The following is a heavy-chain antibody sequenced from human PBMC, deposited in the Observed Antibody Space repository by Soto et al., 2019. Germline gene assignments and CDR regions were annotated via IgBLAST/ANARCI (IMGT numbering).Heavy chain of an antibody. CDR3: ARVKIGWTPPGAFDI. J-gene: IGHJ3*02. Sequence: PSETLSLTCTVSGGSISSYYWSWIRQPPGKGLEWIGYIYYSGSTNYNPSLKSRVTISVDTSKNQFSLKLSSVTAADTAVYYCARVKIGWTPPGAFDIWGQGTMVTVSS. D-gene: IGHD2-15*01. V-gene: IGHV4-59*01. CDR2: IYYSGST. CDR1: GGSISSYY.